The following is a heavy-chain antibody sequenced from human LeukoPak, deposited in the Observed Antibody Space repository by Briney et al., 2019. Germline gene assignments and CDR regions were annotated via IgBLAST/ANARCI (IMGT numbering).Heavy chain of an antibody. J-gene: IGHJ6*03. CDR3: AGGDSAGRDYYYYYMDV. CDR1: GGTFSSYA. V-gene: IGHV1-69*06. Sequence: RASVKVSCKASGGTFSSYAISWVRQAPGQGLEWMGGIIPIFGTANYAQKFQGRVTITADKSTSTAYMELSSLRSEDTAVYYCAGGDSAGRDYYYYYMDVRGKGTTVTVSS. D-gene: IGHD2-21*02. CDR2: IIPIFGTA.